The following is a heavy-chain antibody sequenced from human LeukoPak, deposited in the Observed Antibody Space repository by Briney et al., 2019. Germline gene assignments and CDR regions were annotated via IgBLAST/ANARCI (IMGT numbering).Heavy chain of an antibody. CDR2: VDHTGST. D-gene: IGHD4-11*01. Sequence: TSGTLSLTCTVSDDSITMYYWTWIRQPPGKGLEWIGYVDHTGSTNFNPSLNGRVSISRDTSKSLFSLRPRSVTAADTAVYFCARGRVSSSTWYSTYYYYFYMDVWGKGTTVTVSS. V-gene: IGHV4-59*01. J-gene: IGHJ6*03. CDR1: DDSITMYY. CDR3: ARGRVSSSTWYSTYYYYFYMDV.